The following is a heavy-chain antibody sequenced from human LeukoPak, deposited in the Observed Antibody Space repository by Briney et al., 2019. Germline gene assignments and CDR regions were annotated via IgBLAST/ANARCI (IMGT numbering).Heavy chain of an antibody. CDR3: ARDSIAAHAHFDY. CDR2: INPSGGST. D-gene: IGHD6-6*01. CDR1: GYTFTSYY. J-gene: IGHJ4*02. Sequence: AASVKVSCKASGYTFTSYYMHWVRQAPGQGLEWMGIINPSGGSTPHAQKFQGRVTMTRDTSTSTVYMELNNLRSEDTALYYCARDSIAAHAHFDYWGQGTLVTVSS. V-gene: IGHV1-46*01.